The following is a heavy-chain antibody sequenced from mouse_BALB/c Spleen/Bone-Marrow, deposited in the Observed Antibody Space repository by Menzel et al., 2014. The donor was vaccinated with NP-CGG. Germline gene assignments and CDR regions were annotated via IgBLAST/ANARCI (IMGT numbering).Heavy chain of an antibody. CDR1: RFTFNTYA. J-gene: IGHJ3*01. CDR2: IRSKSNNYAT. CDR3: VRQNYDYAWFAY. Sequence: EVKLMESGGGLVQPKGSLKLSCAASRFTFNTYAMNWVRQAPGKGLEWVARIRSKSNNYATYYADSVKDMFTISRDDSQSMLYLQMNNLKTEDTAMYYCVRQNYDYAWFAYWGQGTLVTVSA. V-gene: IGHV10-1*02. D-gene: IGHD2-4*01.